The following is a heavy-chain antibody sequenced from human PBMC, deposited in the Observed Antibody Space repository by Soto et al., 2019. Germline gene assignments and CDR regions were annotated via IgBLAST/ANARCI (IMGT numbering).Heavy chain of an antibody. D-gene: IGHD1-26*01. CDR3: ARERVGSTKDYFDY. Sequence: QVQLQQWGAGLLKPSETLSLTCAVYGGSFSGYYWSWIRQSPGKGLEWIGEINHSGGTKYNPSLESRVTISLDMSNTQFSLNLSSVTAADTAVYYCARERVGSTKDYFDYWGQGTLVTVSS. J-gene: IGHJ4*02. CDR1: GGSFSGYY. CDR2: INHSGGT. V-gene: IGHV4-34*01.